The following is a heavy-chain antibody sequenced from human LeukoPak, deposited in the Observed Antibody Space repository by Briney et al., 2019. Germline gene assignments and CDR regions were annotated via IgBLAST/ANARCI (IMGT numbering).Heavy chain of an antibody. J-gene: IGHJ5*02. CDR3: ARGSDVVVVAATSDWFDP. D-gene: IGHD2-15*01. Sequence: ASVKVSCKASGGTFTSCGISWVRQAPGQGLEWMGWISAYNGNTKYAQKLQGRVTMTTDPSTSTAYMELRSLRSDDTAVYYCARGSDVVVVAATSDWFDPWGQGTLVTVSS. CDR1: GGTFTSCG. CDR2: ISAYNGNT. V-gene: IGHV1-18*01.